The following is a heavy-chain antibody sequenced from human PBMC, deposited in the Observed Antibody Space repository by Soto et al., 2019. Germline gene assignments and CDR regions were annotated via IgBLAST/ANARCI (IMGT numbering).Heavy chain of an antibody. CDR1: GFTFTNAW. CDR3: ATRPAPYYADWSLDY. D-gene: IGHD3-16*01. V-gene: IGHV3-15*01. CDR2: IKNNTDGGAL. Sequence: ESGGDLVKPGGSLRLSCAASGFTFTNAWMTWVRQAPGKGLEWVGRIKNNTDGGALEYAAPLKDRFTISRDDSRGTLYLQLNSLKPEDTAVYYCATRPAPYYADWSLDYWGQGTLVTVSS. J-gene: IGHJ4*02.